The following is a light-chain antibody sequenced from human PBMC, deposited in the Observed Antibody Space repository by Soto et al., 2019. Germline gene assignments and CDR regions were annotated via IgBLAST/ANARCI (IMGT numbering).Light chain of an antibody. V-gene: IGKV1-5*03. CDR1: ESVSRW. J-gene: IGKJ1*01. CDR3: QQYNAYSQA. CDR2: QAS. Sequence: DTHMTHSPSTLSTSIGDRDTITCRASESVSRWLGWYQQKPGRTPKLLIYQASTLETGVPSRFSGSGSGTEFTLTISSLQPDDFATYYCQQYNAYSQAFGQGTKV.